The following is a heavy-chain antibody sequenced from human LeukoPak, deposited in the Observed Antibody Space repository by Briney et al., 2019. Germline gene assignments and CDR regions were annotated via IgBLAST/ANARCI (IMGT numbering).Heavy chain of an antibody. CDR2: ISGSGGST. J-gene: IGHJ3*02. CDR3: ARDMGIRSENAFDI. Sequence: GGSLRLSCAASGFTFSSYGMSWVRQALGKGLEWVSAISGSGGSTYYADSVKGRFTISRDNSKNTLYLQMNSLRAEDTAVYYCARDMGIRSENAFDIWGQGTMVTVSS. CDR1: GFTFSSYG. V-gene: IGHV3-23*01. D-gene: IGHD6-13*01.